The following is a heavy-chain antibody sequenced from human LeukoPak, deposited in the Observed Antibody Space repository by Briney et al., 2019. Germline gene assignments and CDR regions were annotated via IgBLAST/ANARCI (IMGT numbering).Heavy chain of an antibody. D-gene: IGHD3-16*02. J-gene: IGHJ4*02. CDR3: AKLWVMITFGGVIDIEAPGSSGDY. CDR1: GFTFSSYA. V-gene: IGHV3-23*01. Sequence: GGSLRLSCAASGFTFSSYAMSWVRQAPGKGLEWVSAISGSGGSTYYADSVKGRFTISRDNSKNTLYLQMNSQRAEDTAVYYCAKLWVMITFGGVIDIEAPGSSGDYWGQGTLVTVSS. CDR2: ISGSGGST.